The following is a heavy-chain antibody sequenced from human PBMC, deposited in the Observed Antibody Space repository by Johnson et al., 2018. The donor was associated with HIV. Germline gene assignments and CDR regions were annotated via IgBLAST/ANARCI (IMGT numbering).Heavy chain of an antibody. CDR3: ARDDPRIDAFDI. V-gene: IGHV3-30*04. CDR1: GFTFSNYA. CDR2: ISYDGSNK. Sequence: QMLLVESGGGLVKPGGSLRLSCVASGFTFSNYAMHWVRQVPGKGLEWVAIISYDGSNKYYADSVKGRFTISRDNSKNTLYLQMNSLRAEDTAVYYCARDDPRIDAFDIWGQGTMVTVSS. J-gene: IGHJ3*02.